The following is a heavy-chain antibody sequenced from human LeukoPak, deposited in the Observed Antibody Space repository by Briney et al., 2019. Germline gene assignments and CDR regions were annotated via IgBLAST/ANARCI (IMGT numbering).Heavy chain of an antibody. CDR3: ARESPYFDY. CDR2: IYYSGNT. CDR1: GDSISTSNSY. J-gene: IGHJ4*02. Sequence: SETLSLTCTVSGDSISTSNSYWGWIRQPPGKGLEWIGSIYYSGNTYYNASLKSRVTISVDTSKNQFSLKFTSVTAADTAVYYCARESPYFDYWGQGTLVTVSS. V-gene: IGHV4-39*01.